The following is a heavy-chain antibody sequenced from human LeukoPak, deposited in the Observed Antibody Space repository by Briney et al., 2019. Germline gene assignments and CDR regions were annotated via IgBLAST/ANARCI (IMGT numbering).Heavy chain of an antibody. V-gene: IGHV3-66*01. CDR3: AKYYYGSGSPEYFQH. CDR2: IYSGGST. J-gene: IGHJ1*01. Sequence: HPGGSLRLSCAASGFTVSSNYMSWVREAPGKGVEWVSVIYSGGSTYYADSVKGRFTISRDNSKNTLYLQMNSLRAEDTAVYYCAKYYYGSGSPEYFQHWGQGTLVTVSS. D-gene: IGHD3-10*01. CDR1: GFTVSSNY.